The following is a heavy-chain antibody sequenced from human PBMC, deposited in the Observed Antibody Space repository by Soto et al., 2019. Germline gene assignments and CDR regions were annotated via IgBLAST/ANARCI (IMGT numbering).Heavy chain of an antibody. CDR3: ARTLYGDNVDY. CDR1: GYTFTSYA. CDR2: INPGNGNT. J-gene: IGHJ4*02. Sequence: EASVKVSCKASGYTFTSYAMHWVRQAPGQRLEWMGWINPGNGNTKYAQKFQGRVTMTRNDSISTAYMELSSLRSEDTAVYYCARTLYGDNVDYWGQGTLVTVSS. D-gene: IGHD4-17*01. V-gene: IGHV1-3*01.